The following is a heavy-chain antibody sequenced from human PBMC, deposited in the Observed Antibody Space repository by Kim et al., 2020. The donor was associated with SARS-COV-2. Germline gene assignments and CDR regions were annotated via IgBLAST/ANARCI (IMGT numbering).Heavy chain of an antibody. Sequence: TNDAQKFQGRVTMTRDTSISTAYMELSRLRSDDTAVYYCARDLGQPATGYWGQGTLVTVSS. CDR2: T. CDR3: ARDLGQPATGY. V-gene: IGHV1-2*02. D-gene: IGHD7-27*01. J-gene: IGHJ4*02.